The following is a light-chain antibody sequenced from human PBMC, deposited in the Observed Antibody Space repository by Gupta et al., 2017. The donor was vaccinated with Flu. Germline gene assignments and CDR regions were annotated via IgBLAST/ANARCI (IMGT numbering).Light chain of an antibody. V-gene: IGKV3-11*01. CDR2: DAS. CDR3: LHRSNWPWA. Sequence: EIVLTQSPATLSLSPGERATLSCRASQSVSSYLAWFQQKPGQAPRLRIYDASYRATGIPTRFSGSGSGTDFTLTISSLEPEDFAIYYCLHRSNWPWAFGGGTKVELK. CDR1: QSVSSY. J-gene: IGKJ4*01.